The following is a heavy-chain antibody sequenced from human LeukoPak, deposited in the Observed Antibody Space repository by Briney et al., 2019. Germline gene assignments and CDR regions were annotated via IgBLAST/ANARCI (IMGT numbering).Heavy chain of an antibody. CDR3: ATHYYDSSGYYSNY. J-gene: IGHJ4*02. D-gene: IGHD3-22*01. CDR2: ISAYNGNT. V-gene: IGHV1-18*01. CDR1: GYTFTSYG. Sequence: GASVKVSCKASGYTFTSYGISWVRQAPGQGLEWMGWISAYNGNTNYAQKLQGRVTMTTDTSTSTAYMELSSLRSEDTAVYYCATHYYDSSGYYSNYWGQGTLVTVSS.